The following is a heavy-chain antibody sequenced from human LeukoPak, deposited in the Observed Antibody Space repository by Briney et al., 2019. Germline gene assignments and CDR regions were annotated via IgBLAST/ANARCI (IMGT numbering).Heavy chain of an antibody. V-gene: IGHV1-2*02. CDR2: INPNSGGT. CDR3: ARDPSIAVAGGVYYYYMDV. CDR1: GYILTDYY. D-gene: IGHD6-19*01. Sequence: ASVKVSCKASGYILTDYYMHWVRQAPGQGLEWMGWINPNSGGTNYAQKFQGRVTMTRDTSISTAYMELSRLRSDDTAVYYCARDPSIAVAGGVYYYYMDVWGKGTTVTVSS. J-gene: IGHJ6*03.